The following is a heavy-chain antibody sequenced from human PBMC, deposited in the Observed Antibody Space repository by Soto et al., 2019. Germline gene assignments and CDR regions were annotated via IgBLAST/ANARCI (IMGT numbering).Heavy chain of an antibody. CDR2: VSGSGGST. J-gene: IGHJ4*02. D-gene: IGHD5-12*01. CDR1: GFTFSSYA. Sequence: PGGSLRLSCAASGFTFSSYAMSWVRQAPGKGLEWISAVSGSGGSTYYADSVKGRFTISRDNSKNTLYLQMNSLRAEDTAVYYCAKDNQRGYSGYDYLDYWGQGTLVTVSS. V-gene: IGHV3-23*01. CDR3: AKDNQRGYSGYDYLDY.